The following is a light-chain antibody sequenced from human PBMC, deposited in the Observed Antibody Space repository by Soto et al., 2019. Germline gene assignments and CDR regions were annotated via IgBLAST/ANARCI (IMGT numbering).Light chain of an antibody. V-gene: IGKV1-27*01. J-gene: IGKJ4*01. CDR3: QKYNSAALT. CDR2: AAS. Sequence: DIQMTQSPSSLSASLGDRVTITCRASPGISNYLAWYQQKPGKVPKLLIYAASTLQSGVPSRFSGTGSGTDFTLTISSLQPEDVATYYCQKYNSAALTFGGGTKVEIK. CDR1: PGISNY.